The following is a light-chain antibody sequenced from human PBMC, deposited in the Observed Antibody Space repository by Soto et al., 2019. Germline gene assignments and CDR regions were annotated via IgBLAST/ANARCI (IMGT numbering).Light chain of an antibody. Sequence: DIQMTQSPPSLSASVGDRVTITCQASQDISNYLSWCQQKPGKAPKLLIYHASNLETGVPSRFSGSGSGTYFTFTISSLQPEDTATYYCQQYDNLPYTFGQGNKLEI. CDR2: HAS. CDR1: QDISNY. J-gene: IGKJ2*01. CDR3: QQYDNLPYT. V-gene: IGKV1-33*01.